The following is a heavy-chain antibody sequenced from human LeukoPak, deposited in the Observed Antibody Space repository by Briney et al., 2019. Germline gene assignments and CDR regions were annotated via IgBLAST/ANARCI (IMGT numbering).Heavy chain of an antibody. Sequence: SETLSLTCTVSCGSISSGGYYWSWIRQPPGKGLEWIGYIYHSGSTYYNPSLKSRVTISVDRSKNQFSLKLSSVTAADTAVYYCATGQTRYDYVWGSYGDAFDIWGQGTMVTVSS. J-gene: IGHJ3*02. CDR2: IYHSGST. V-gene: IGHV4-30-2*01. CDR3: ATGQTRYDYVWGSYGDAFDI. CDR1: CGSISSGGYY. D-gene: IGHD3-16*01.